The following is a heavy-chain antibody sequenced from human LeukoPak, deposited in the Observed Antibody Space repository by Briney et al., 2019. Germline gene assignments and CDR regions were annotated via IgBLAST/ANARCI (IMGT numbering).Heavy chain of an antibody. D-gene: IGHD3-10*01. V-gene: IGHV4-34*01. CDR3: ARGKYYGSGSSKRYYYYGMDV. J-gene: IGHJ6*02. Sequence: PSETLSLTCAVYGGSFSGYYWSWIRQPPGKGLEWIGEINHSGSTNSNPSLKSRVTISVDTSKNQFSLKLSSVTAADTAVYYCARGKYYGSGSSKRYYYYGMDVWGQGTTVTVSS. CDR1: GGSFSGYY. CDR2: INHSGST.